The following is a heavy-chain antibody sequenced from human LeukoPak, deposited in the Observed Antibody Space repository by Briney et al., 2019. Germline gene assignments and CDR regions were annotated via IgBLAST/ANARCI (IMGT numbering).Heavy chain of an antibody. CDR2: IRYDGSNK. CDR1: GFTFSSYG. Sequence: GGSLRLSCAASGFTFSSYGMHWVRQAPGKGLEWVAFIRYDGSNKYYADSVKGRFTISRDNAKNSLYLQMNSLRAEDTAVYYCARARRIAGPHDAFDIWGQGTMVTVSS. CDR3: ARARRIAGPHDAFDI. V-gene: IGHV3-30*02. J-gene: IGHJ3*02. D-gene: IGHD6-13*01.